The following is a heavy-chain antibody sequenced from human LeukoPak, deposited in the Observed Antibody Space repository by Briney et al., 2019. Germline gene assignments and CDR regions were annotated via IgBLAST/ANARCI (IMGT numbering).Heavy chain of an antibody. V-gene: IGHV3-74*03. Sequence: GGSLTLSCVASGFTLSGHWVHWVRQVPGKGLMGVSRISSDGSITTYADSVKGRFTISRDIARNTLYLQMNSLTADDTALYYCARSGYYNGYDYWGQGTLVTVSS. D-gene: IGHD3-10*01. CDR2: ISSDGSIT. CDR3: ARSGYYNGYDY. CDR1: GFTLSGHW. J-gene: IGHJ4*02.